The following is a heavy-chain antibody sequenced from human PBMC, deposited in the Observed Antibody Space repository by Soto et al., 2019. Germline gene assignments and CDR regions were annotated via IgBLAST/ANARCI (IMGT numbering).Heavy chain of an antibody. J-gene: IGHJ6*02. CDR3: TRENNLTTIFGDYGMDV. D-gene: IGHD3-3*01. Sequence: EEQLVESGGGLVQPGGSLTLSCAASGFSFSVFNMNWVRQAPGKGLEWVSYMTSSGDSVYYSDSVKGRFTISRDNANNSLFLQMTSLTAEDSAVYFCTRENNLTTIFGDYGMDVWCQGATVIVSS. V-gene: IGHV3-48*03. CDR2: MTSSGDSV. CDR1: GFSFSVFN.